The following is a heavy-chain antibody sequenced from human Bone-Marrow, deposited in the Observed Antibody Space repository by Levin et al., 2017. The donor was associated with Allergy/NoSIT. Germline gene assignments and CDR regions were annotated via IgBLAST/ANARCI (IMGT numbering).Heavy chain of an antibody. CDR2: IYHTGST. CDR1: GGSITNTNW. D-gene: IGHD1-1*01. Sequence: SQTLSLPCVVSGGSITNTNWWSWVRQSPEKGLEWIGEIYHTGSTNYNPSLKSRVTISVDNAKNEFSLKVTSVTAADTGVYYCVKAGPLITMSGPPGDVWGKGTTVTVSS. V-gene: IGHV4-4*02. J-gene: IGHJ6*04. CDR3: VKAGPLITMSGPPGDV.